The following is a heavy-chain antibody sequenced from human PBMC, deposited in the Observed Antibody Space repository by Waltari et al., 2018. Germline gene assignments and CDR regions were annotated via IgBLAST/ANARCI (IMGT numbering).Heavy chain of an antibody. D-gene: IGHD2-21*02. CDR1: GFTFSSYG. CDR3: AKDHNGDCLDY. J-gene: IGHJ4*02. Sequence: QVQLVESGGGVVQPGRSLRLSCAASGFTFSSYGMHWVRQAPGKGLEWVAFISYDGSNKYYADSVKGRFTISRDNSKNTLYLQMNSLRAEDTAVYYCAKDHNGDCLDYWGQGTLVTVSS. CDR2: ISYDGSNK. V-gene: IGHV3-30*18.